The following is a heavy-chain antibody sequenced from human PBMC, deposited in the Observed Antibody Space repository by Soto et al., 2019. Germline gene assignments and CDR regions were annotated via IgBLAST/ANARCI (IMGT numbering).Heavy chain of an antibody. Sequence: SETLSLTSTVSGGSISSGDYYWSWIRQPPGKGLEWSGCIYYSGSTYYNPSLKSRVTISVDTSKNQFSLKLSSVTAADTAVYYCARYYYDSSGYYYWFDPWGQGTLVTVSS. V-gene: IGHV4-30-4*01. D-gene: IGHD3-22*01. CDR2: IYYSGST. CDR3: ARYYYDSSGYYYWFDP. J-gene: IGHJ5*02. CDR1: GGSISSGDYY.